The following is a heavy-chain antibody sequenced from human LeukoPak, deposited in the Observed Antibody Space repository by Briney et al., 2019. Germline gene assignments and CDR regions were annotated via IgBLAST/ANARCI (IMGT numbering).Heavy chain of an antibody. CDR1: GFTFSIYS. V-gene: IGHV3-23*01. J-gene: IGHJ4*02. Sequence: GGSLRLSCAASGFTFSIYSMSWVRQAPGKGLEWVSAISGSGGSTYYADSVKGRFTISRDNSKNTLYLQMNSLRAEDTAVYYCARPYDFWSALDYWGQGTLVTVSS. CDR3: ARPYDFWSALDY. CDR2: ISGSGGST. D-gene: IGHD3-3*01.